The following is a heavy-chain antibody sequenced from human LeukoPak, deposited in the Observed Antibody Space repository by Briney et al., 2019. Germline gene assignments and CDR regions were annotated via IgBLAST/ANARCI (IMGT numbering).Heavy chain of an antibody. Sequence: GASVKVSCKASGYTFTDYYMHWVRQAPGQGLEWMGWINPNSGGTNYAQKFQGRVTMTRDTSISTAYMELSRLRSDDTAVYYCARDERPRGTTVTTWGWWGQGTLVTVSS. D-gene: IGHD4-17*01. CDR1: GYTFTDYY. V-gene: IGHV1-2*02. J-gene: IGHJ4*02. CDR3: ARDERPRGTTVTTWGW. CDR2: INPNSGGT.